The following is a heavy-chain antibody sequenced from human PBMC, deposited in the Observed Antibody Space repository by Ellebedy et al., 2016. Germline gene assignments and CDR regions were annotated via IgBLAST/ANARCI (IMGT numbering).Heavy chain of an antibody. CDR1: GFSLNNARMG. J-gene: IGHJ6*04. CDR3: AWIMVRGPGDV. Sequence: SGPTLVXPTETLTLTCTVSGFSLNNARMGVSWIRQPPGKALEWLAHIFSNDEKSYSTSLKSGLTISEDTSKSQVVLTMTNMDPVDTATYYCAWIMVRGPGDVWGKGTTVTVSS. CDR2: IFSNDEK. D-gene: IGHD3-10*01. V-gene: IGHV2-26*04.